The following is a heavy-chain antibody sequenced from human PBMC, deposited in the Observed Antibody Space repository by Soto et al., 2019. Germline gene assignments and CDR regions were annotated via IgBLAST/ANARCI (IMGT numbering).Heavy chain of an antibody. V-gene: IGHV1-69*01. D-gene: IGHD6-19*01. Sequence: QVQLVQSGAEVKKPGSSVKVSCKASGGTFSSYVISWVRQAPGQGLEWMGGIIPIFGTANYAQKFQGRVTITADESTSTAYMELSSLRSEDTAVYYCARDRFRAVAGTPPSYSFDYWGQGTLVTVSS. CDR3: ARDRFRAVAGTPPSYSFDY. CDR2: IIPIFGTA. CDR1: GGTFSSYV. J-gene: IGHJ4*02.